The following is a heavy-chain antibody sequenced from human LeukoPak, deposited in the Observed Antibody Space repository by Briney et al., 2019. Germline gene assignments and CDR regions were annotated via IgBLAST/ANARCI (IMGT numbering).Heavy chain of an antibody. V-gene: IGHV3-9*03. J-gene: IGHJ5*02. CDR2: ISWNSGSI. D-gene: IGHD6-13*01. CDR1: GFTFDDYG. CDR3: AKSSIAAAGVEGWFDP. Sequence: GGSLRLSCAASGFTFDDYGMHWVRQAPGKGLEWVSGISWNSGSIGYADSVKGRFTISRDNAKNSLYLQMNSLRAEDMALYYCAKSSIAAAGVEGWFDPWGQGTLVTVYS.